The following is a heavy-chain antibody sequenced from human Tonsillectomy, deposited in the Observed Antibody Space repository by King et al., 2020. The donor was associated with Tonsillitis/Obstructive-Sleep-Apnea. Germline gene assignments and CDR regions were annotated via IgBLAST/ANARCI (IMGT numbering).Heavy chain of an antibody. CDR2: IYYNGST. Sequence: QLQESGPGLVKPSETLSLTCTVSGGSISSYYWSWIRQPPGKGLEWIGYIYYNGSTKYNASLKSRVTISVDTPKNQFSLKLSSVTAADTAVYYCAREALDAFDIWGQGTMVTVSS. CDR3: AREALDAFDI. V-gene: IGHV4-59*01. CDR1: GGSISSYY. J-gene: IGHJ3*02.